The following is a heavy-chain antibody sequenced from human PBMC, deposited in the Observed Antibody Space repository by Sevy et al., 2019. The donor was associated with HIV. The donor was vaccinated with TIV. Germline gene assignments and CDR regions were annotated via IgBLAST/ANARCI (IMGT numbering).Heavy chain of an antibody. CDR3: ARERALGGSSWYFDY. CDR1: GFTVSSNY. CDR2: IYSGGST. J-gene: IGHJ4*02. Sequence: GGSLRLSCAASGFTVSSNYMSWVRQAPGKGLEWVSVIYSGGSTYYADSVKGRFTISGDNSKNTLYLQMNSLRAEDTAVYYCARERALGGSSWYFDYWGQGTLVTVSS. D-gene: IGHD6-13*01. V-gene: IGHV3-53*01.